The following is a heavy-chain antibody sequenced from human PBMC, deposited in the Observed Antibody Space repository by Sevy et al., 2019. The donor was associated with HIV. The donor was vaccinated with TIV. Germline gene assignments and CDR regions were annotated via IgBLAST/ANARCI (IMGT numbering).Heavy chain of an antibody. Sequence: ASVKVSCKSSGYSFSSFALHWVRQAPGQRPEWMGWINAGNGNTKYSQKFQGRVTITRDTSASTVYMELSSLRSEDTAVYYCAREAIYAYYFDYWGQGTLVTVSA. D-gene: IGHD3-16*01. CDR2: INAGNGNT. CDR3: AREAIYAYYFDY. CDR1: GYSFSSFA. V-gene: IGHV1-3*01. J-gene: IGHJ4*02.